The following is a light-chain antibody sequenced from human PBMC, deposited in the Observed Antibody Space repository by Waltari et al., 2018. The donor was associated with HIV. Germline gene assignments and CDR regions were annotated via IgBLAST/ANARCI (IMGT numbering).Light chain of an antibody. J-gene: IGLJ1*01. CDR1: SSDVGGYNY. Sequence: QAALTQPASVSGSPGQSITIPCTGTSSDVGGYNYDSWYQQHPGKAPKLMIYEVSNRPSGVSNRFSGSKSGNTASLTISGLQAEDEADYYCSSYTSSSTYVFGTGTKVTVL. CDR3: SSYTSSSTYV. CDR2: EVS. V-gene: IGLV2-14*03.